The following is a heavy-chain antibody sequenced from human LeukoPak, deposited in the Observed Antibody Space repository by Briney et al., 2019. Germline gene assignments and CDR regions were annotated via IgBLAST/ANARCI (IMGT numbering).Heavy chain of an antibody. J-gene: IGHJ5*02. CDR1: GFTFSTYA. V-gene: IGHV3-23*01. CDR3: AKDYEPLVGVHRWGDWFDP. D-gene: IGHD1-26*01. CDR2: ISGTGGST. Sequence: GGSLRLSCAASGFTFSTYAMTWVRQAPGKGLEWVSLISGTGGSTYYADSVKGRFTISRDNSKNTLYLQMNSLRAEDTAVYYCAKDYEPLVGVHRWGDWFDPWGQGTLVAVSS.